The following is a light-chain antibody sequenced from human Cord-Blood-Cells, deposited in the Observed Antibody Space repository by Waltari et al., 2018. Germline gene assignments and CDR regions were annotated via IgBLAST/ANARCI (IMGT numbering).Light chain of an antibody. CDR3: QYPWT. J-gene: IGKJ1*01. CDR1: QSVSSSY. V-gene: IGKV3-20*01. CDR2: GAS. Sequence: EIVLTQSPGTLSLSPGERATLSCRASQSVSSSYLAWYQQKPGQAPRLLIYGASSRATGIPDRFSGSGSGTDFTLTISRLEPEDFAVYYCQYPWTFGQGTKVEIK.